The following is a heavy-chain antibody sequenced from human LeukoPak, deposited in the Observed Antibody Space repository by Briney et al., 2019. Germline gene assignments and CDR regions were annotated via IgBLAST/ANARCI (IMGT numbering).Heavy chain of an antibody. Sequence: GGSLRLSCAASGFTFSSYGMHWVRQAPGKGLEWVAVISYDGSNKYYADSVKGRFTISRDNSKNTLYLQMNSLRAEDTAVYYCAKECIAAAGTRYYYGMDVWGQGTTVTVSS. CDR1: GFTFSSYG. J-gene: IGHJ6*02. CDR3: AKECIAAAGTRYYYGMDV. D-gene: IGHD6-13*01. V-gene: IGHV3-30*18. CDR2: ISYDGSNK.